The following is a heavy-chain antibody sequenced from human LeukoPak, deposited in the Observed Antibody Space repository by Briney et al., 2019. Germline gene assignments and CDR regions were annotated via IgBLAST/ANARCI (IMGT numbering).Heavy chain of an antibody. CDR3: ARGSSSSWKYFDY. D-gene: IGHD6-13*01. CDR1: GFTFSSSA. V-gene: IGHV3-64*01. CDR2: ISSNGGST. Sequence: GGSLRLSCAASGFTFSSSAMHWVRQAPGRGLEYVSTISSNGGSTYYANSVRGRFTISRDISKNTLYLQLGCLRAEDMAVYYCARGSSSSWKYFDYWGQGTLVTVSS. J-gene: IGHJ4*02.